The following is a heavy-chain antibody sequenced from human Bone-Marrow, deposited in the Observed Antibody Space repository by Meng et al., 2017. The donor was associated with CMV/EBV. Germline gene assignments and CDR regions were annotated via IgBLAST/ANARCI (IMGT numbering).Heavy chain of an antibody. CDR3: ARDFTLVVVPAAIPSHGMDV. J-gene: IGHJ6*02. CDR1: EFTVSSNY. Sequence: GGSLRLSCAASEFTVSSNYMSWVRQAPGKGLEWVSSISSSSSYIYYADSVKGRFTISRDNAKNSLYLQMNSLRAENTAVYYCARDFTLVVVPAAIPSHGMDVWGQGTTVTVSS. V-gene: IGHV3-21*01. CDR2: ISSSSSYI. D-gene: IGHD2-2*01.